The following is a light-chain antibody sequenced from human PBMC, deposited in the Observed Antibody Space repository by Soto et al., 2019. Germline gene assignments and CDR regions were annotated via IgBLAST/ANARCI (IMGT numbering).Light chain of an antibody. CDR3: QQYDSYSWT. CDR2: EAS. J-gene: IGKJ1*01. Sequence: DIQMTHSPSTLSASVGDRVTITCRASQTINSWLAWYQQKPGKAPKLLIYEASSLESGVPSRFSGSGSGTESTLTISSLQPDDFATYYCQQYDSYSWTFDQGTKVDIK. V-gene: IGKV1-5*01. CDR1: QTINSW.